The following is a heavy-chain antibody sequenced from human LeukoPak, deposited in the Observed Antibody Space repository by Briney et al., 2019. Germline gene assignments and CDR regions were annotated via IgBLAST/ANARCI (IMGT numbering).Heavy chain of an antibody. CDR2: ISGSGGST. CDR1: GFTFSSYA. Sequence: GSLRLSCAASGFTFSSYAMSWVRQAPGKGLEWVSAISGSGGSTYYADSVKGRFTISRDNSKNTLYLQMNSLRAEDTAVYYCAKFHTVTTSGYYFDYWGQGTLVTVSS. D-gene: IGHD4-17*01. V-gene: IGHV3-23*01. CDR3: AKFHTVTTSGYYFDY. J-gene: IGHJ4*02.